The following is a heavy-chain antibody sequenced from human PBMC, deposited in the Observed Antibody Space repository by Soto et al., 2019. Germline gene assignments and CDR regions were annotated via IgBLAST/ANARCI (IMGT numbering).Heavy chain of an antibody. Sequence: ASVKVSCKASGFTFTSSAVQWVRQARGQRLEWIGWIVVGSGNTNYAQKFQERVTITRDMSTSTAYMELSSLRSEDTAVYYCAAVGIPYGPYRFDYWGQGTLVSVSS. V-gene: IGHV1-58*01. J-gene: IGHJ4*02. CDR1: GFTFTSSA. D-gene: IGHD7-27*01. CDR3: AAVGIPYGPYRFDY. CDR2: IVVGSGNT.